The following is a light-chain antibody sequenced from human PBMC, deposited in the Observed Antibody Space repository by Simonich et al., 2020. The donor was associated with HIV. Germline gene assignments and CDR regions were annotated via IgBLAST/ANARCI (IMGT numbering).Light chain of an antibody. CDR1: QSVLYSSNNKNY. Sequence: DIVMTQSPDSLAVSLGERATINCKSSQSVLYSSNNKNYLVWYQQKPGQPPKLLIYWASSRESGVPDRFSGSGSGIDFTLTISSLQAEDVAVYYCQQYYSAPRTFGQGTKVEIK. CDR3: QQYYSAPRT. CDR2: WAS. V-gene: IGKV4-1*01. J-gene: IGKJ1*01.